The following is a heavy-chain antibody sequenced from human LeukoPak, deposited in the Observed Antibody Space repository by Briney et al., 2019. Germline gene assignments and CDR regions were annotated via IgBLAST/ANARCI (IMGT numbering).Heavy chain of an antibody. Sequence: GGSLRLSCAASGFTFSSYGMHWVRQAPGKGLEWVAFIRYDGSNKYYADSVKGRFTISRDNSKNTLYLQMNSLRAEDTAVYYCAKAGWSSSVGYYYYYTDVWGKGTTVTVSS. D-gene: IGHD1-26*01. CDR2: IRYDGSNK. CDR3: AKAGWSSSVGYYYYYTDV. CDR1: GFTFSSYG. V-gene: IGHV3-30*02. J-gene: IGHJ6*03.